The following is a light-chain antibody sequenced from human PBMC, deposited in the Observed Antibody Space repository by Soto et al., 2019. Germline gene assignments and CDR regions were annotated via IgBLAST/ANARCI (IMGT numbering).Light chain of an antibody. J-gene: IGKJ1*01. Sequence: EIVMTQSPATLSVSPGERATLSCRASQSVSSNLAWYQQKPGQAPRLLIYGASTRATGIPARFSGSGSGTEFTITNSSLQSEDFAVYYCQQYNNWWTFGQGTKVEIK. CDR1: QSVSSN. CDR2: GAS. V-gene: IGKV3-15*01. CDR3: QQYNNWWT.